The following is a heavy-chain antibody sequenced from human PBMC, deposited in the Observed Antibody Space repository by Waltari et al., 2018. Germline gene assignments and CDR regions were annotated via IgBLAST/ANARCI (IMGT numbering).Heavy chain of an antibody. CDR2: ISSSSSYI. D-gene: IGHD5-12*01. Sequence: EVQLVESGGGLVKPGGSLRLSCAASGFTFSSYSMNWVRQAPGKGLEWVSSISSSSSYIYYADSVKGRLTISRDNAKNSLYLQMNSLRAEDTAVYYCARDRYSGYDLRIGMDVWGQGTTVTVSS. CDR3: ARDRYSGYDLRIGMDV. V-gene: IGHV3-21*01. CDR1: GFTFSSYS. J-gene: IGHJ6*02.